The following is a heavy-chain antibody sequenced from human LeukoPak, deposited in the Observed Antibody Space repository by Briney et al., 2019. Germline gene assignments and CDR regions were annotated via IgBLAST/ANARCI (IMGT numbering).Heavy chain of an antibody. J-gene: IGHJ6*03. CDR3: AKGSKAVLFTRDYYMDV. CDR2: IRYDGSNR. D-gene: IGHD6-19*01. V-gene: IGHV3-30*02. CDR1: GFTFSSYG. Sequence: GGSLRLSCAASGFTFSSYGIHWVRQAPGKGLEWVAFIRYDGSNRYYADSVKGRFTISRDNSKNTLYLQMNSLRAEDTAVYYCAKGSKAVLFTRDYYMDVWGKGTTVTISS.